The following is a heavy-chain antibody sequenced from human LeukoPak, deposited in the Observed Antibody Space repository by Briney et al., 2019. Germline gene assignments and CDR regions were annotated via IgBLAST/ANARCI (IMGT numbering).Heavy chain of an antibody. Sequence: SETLSLTCTVSGASISTYYWGWIRQPPEKRPEWIGHISYSGGTNYNPSLKSRVTISVDTSKNQFSLNLSSVTAADTAVYYCARVPDTSGYFYYFDYWGRGTLVTVSS. CDR3: ARVPDTSGYFYYFDY. CDR2: ISYSGGT. D-gene: IGHD3-22*01. CDR1: GASISTYY. V-gene: IGHV4-59*01. J-gene: IGHJ4*02.